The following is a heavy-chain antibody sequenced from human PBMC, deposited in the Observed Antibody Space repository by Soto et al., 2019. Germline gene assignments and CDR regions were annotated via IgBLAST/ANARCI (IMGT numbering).Heavy chain of an antibody. Sequence: GSLRLSCAASGFTFSSYAMSWVRQAPGKGLEWFSAISGSGGSTYYADSVKGRFTISRDNSKNTLYLQMNSLRAEDTAVYYCAKLKTGDQWRDAFDIWGQGTMVTVSS. CDR2: ISGSGGST. CDR3: AKLKTGDQWRDAFDI. J-gene: IGHJ3*02. V-gene: IGHV3-23*01. D-gene: IGHD7-27*01. CDR1: GFTFSSYA.